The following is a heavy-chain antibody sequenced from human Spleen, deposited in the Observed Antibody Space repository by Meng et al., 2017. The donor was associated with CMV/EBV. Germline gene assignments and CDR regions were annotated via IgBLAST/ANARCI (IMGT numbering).Heavy chain of an antibody. D-gene: IGHD1-26*01. CDR3: ARGGLLWFDP. Sequence: LTCPVSGGSVSSCSYYWSWIRQPPGKGLEWIGYIYYSGSTNYNPSLKSRVTISVDTSKNQFSLKLSSVTAADTAVYYCARGGLLWFDPWGQGTLVTVSS. CDR2: IYYSGST. CDR1: GGSVSSCSYY. J-gene: IGHJ5*02. V-gene: IGHV4-61*01.